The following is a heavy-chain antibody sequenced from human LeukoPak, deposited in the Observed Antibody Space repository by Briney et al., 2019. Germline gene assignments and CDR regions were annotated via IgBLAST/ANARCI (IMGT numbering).Heavy chain of an antibody. V-gene: IGHV3-7*01. CDR2: INQDGDKK. CDR3: ARDPYYYDSGSFAAFDI. J-gene: IGHJ3*02. Sequence: GGSLRLSCAASGFTFTSYWITWVRQDPGRGLEWVANINQDGDKKYYEDSVKGRFTISRDNAKNSLYLQMDSLRAEDTALYYCARDPYYYDSGSFAAFDIWGQGTMVTVSS. CDR1: GFTFTSYW. D-gene: IGHD3-10*01.